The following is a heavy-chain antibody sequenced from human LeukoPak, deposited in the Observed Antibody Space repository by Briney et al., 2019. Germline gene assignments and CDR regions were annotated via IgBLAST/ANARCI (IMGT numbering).Heavy chain of an antibody. J-gene: IGHJ4*02. V-gene: IGHV3-48*03. D-gene: IGHD3-9*01. CDR3: ARAFSGNYDILTGYTDY. CDR2: ISSSGSTI. CDR1: GFTFSSYE. Sequence: PGGSLRLSCAASGFTFSSYEMNWVRQAPGKGLEWVSYISSSGSTIYYADSVKSRFTISRDNAKNSLYLQMNSLRAEDTAVYYCARAFSGNYDILTGYTDYWGQGTLVTVSS.